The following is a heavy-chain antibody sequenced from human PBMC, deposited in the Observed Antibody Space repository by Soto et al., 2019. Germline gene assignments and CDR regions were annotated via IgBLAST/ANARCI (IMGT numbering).Heavy chain of an antibody. Sequence: QVQLVQSGTEVKKPGSSVKVSCNASGGIFSSYTINWVRQAPGQGLEWMGGIIPIFGTANYAQKFQGRVTFTADTSTNTAFMELSSLTSNDTAVYYCSRDAIAAAGTNDWGQGTLVTVSS. D-gene: IGHD6-13*01. CDR1: GGIFSSYT. J-gene: IGHJ1*01. CDR3: SRDAIAAAGTND. CDR2: IIPIFGTA. V-gene: IGHV1-69*14.